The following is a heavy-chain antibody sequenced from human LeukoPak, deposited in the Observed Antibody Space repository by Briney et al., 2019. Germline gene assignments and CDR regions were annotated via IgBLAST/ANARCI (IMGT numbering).Heavy chain of an antibody. J-gene: IGHJ6*03. Sequence: GGSLRLSCAASGFTFSSYSMNWVRQAPGKGLEWVSSISSSSSYIYYADSVKGRFTISRDNAKNSLYLQMNSLRAEDTAVYYCAKAGHYDSSGYSPYYYYYYMDVWGKGTTVTISS. CDR1: GFTFSSYS. V-gene: IGHV3-21*01. D-gene: IGHD3-22*01. CDR2: ISSSSSYI. CDR3: AKAGHYDSSGYSPYYYYYYMDV.